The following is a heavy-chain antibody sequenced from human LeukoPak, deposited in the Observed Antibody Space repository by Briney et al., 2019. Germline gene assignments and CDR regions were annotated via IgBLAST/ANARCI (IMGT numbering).Heavy chain of an antibody. Sequence: SETLSLTCTVSGGSISSYYWSWIRQPPGKGLEWIGEINHSGSTNYNPSLKSRVTISVDTSKNQFSLKLSSVTAADTAVYYCARGVAARNYYMDVWGKGTTVTVSS. V-gene: IGHV4-34*01. CDR1: GGSISSYY. CDR3: ARGVAARNYYMDV. D-gene: IGHD6-6*01. CDR2: INHSGST. J-gene: IGHJ6*03.